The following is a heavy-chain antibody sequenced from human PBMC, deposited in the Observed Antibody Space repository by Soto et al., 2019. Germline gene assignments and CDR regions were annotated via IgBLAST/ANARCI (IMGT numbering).Heavy chain of an antibody. CDR3: AKKGAGGYYYHHYMDV. V-gene: IGHV3-23*01. Sequence: EVQLLESGGGLVQPGGSLRLSCAVSGSTFSSYAMSWVRQPPGKGLEWVSAISGSGATTYYADSVKGRFTISRDNSKNTLYLQRDTLRAEDTAVYYCAKKGAGGYYYHHYMDVWGKGTTVTVSS. J-gene: IGHJ6*03. CDR2: ISGSGATT. CDR1: GSTFSSYA. D-gene: IGHD3-16*01.